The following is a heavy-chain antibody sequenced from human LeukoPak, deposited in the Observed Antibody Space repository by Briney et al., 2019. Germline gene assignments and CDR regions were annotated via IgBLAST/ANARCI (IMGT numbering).Heavy chain of an antibody. CDR2: IDTNTGNP. J-gene: IGHJ3*02. V-gene: IGHV7-4-1*02. CDR1: GYTFTNHS. Sequence: ASVKVSCKASGYTFTNHSINWVRQAPGQGLEYMGWIDTNTGNPTYAQGFTGRFVFSLDTSVSTAYLQISSLKAEDTAVYYCARAIVVVTAWEEYDAFDIWGQGTMVTVSS. D-gene: IGHD2-21*02. CDR3: ARAIVVVTAWEEYDAFDI.